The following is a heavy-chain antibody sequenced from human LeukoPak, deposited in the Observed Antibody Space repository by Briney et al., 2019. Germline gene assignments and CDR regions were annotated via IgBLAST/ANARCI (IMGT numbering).Heavy chain of an antibody. D-gene: IGHD3-3*01. V-gene: IGHV3-48*03. J-gene: IGHJ5*02. Sequence: GGSLRLSCAASGFTFSSYEMNWVRQAPGKGLEWVSYIISSGSSISYADSVKGRFTISRDNAKNSLYLQMNSLRAEDTAVYYCARLQEDYDFWSGSRAWFDPWGQGTLVTVSS. CDR1: GFTFSSYE. CDR2: IISSGSSI. CDR3: ARLQEDYDFWSGSRAWFDP.